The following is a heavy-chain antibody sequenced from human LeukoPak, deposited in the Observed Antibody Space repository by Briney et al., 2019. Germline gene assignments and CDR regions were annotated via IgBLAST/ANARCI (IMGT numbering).Heavy chain of an antibody. CDR3: ARDGVAHYYDRSGNSHAFDI. CDR2: IYTSGST. V-gene: IGHV4-4*07. CDR1: GGSISSYY. Sequence: PSETLSLTCTVSGGSISSYYWSWIRQPAGKGLEWIGRIYTSGSTNYNPSLKSRVTMSVDTSKNQCSLKLSSVTAADTAVYYCARDGVAHYYDRSGNSHAFDIWGEGTMVTVSS. D-gene: IGHD3-22*01. J-gene: IGHJ3*02.